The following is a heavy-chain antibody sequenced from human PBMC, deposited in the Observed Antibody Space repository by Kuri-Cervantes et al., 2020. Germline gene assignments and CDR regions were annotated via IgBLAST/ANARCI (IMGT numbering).Heavy chain of an antibody. D-gene: IGHD3-10*01. Sequence: LRLSCTVSGGSISSGGYYWSWIRQHPGKGLEWIGYIYYSGSTYYNPSLKSRVTISVDTSKNQFSLKLSSVTAADTAVYYCARDYITMVRAYYGMDVWGQGTTVTVSS. CDR3: ARDYITMVRAYYGMDV. J-gene: IGHJ6*02. CDR1: GGSISSGGYY. CDR2: IYYSGST. V-gene: IGHV4-31*02.